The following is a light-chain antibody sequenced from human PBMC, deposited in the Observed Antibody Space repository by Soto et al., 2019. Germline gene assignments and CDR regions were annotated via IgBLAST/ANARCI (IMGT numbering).Light chain of an antibody. CDR1: QSLNSFY. CDR3: QQYDISPQT. J-gene: IGKJ1*01. CDR2: GSS. Sequence: EIGLTQSPGPLSLSPGERATLSCRASQSLNSFYLAWYQQKPGQAPRLLIYGSSNRATGIPDSFGGSGSATDFTLTISRLDPEDFAVYYCQQYDISPQTFGQGTKVDVK. V-gene: IGKV3-20*01.